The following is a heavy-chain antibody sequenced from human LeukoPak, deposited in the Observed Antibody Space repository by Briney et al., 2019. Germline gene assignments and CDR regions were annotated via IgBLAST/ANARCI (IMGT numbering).Heavy chain of an antibody. CDR3: AIDYGDYNFDY. V-gene: IGHV3-48*01. CDR2: ISSSSSTI. CDR1: GFTFSSYS. Sequence: GGSLRLSCAASGFTFSSYSMNWVRQAPGKGLEWVSYISSSSSTIYYADSVKGRFTISRDNAKNSLYLQMNSLGAEDTAVYYCAIDYGDYNFDYWGQGTLVTVSS. J-gene: IGHJ4*02. D-gene: IGHD4-17*01.